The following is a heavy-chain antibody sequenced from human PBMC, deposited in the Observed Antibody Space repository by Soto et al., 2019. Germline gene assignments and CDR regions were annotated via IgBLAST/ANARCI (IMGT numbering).Heavy chain of an antibody. CDR3: ARSKVGVNYDFWSGYYTDYYYYYGMDV. V-gene: IGHV6-1*01. CDR2: TYYRSKWYN. D-gene: IGHD3-3*01. J-gene: IGHJ6*02. Sequence: SQTLSLTCAISGDSVSSNSAAWNWIRQSPSRGLEWLGRTYYRSKWYNDYAVSVKSRITINPDTSKNQLSLQLNSVTPEDTAVYYCARSKVGVNYDFWSGYYTDYYYYYGMDVWGQGTTVTVSS. CDR1: GDSVSSNSAA.